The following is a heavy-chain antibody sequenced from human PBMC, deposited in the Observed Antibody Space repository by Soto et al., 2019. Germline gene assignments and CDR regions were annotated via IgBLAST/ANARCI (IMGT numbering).Heavy chain of an antibody. CDR1: VFAFISYA. CDR2: ISGSGGST. J-gene: IGHJ4*02. CDR3: TTSNFGEYVFDY. Sequence: GGSLRLSCADSVFAFISYAMSWVRQAPGKGLEWVSAISGSGGSTYYADSVKGRFTISRDNSKNTLYLQMNSLRAEDTAVYYCTTSNFGEYVFDYWGQGTLVTVSS. V-gene: IGHV3-23*01. D-gene: IGHD3-10*01.